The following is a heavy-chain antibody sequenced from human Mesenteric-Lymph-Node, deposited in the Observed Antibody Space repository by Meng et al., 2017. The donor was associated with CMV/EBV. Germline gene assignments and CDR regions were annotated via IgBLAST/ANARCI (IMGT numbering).Heavy chain of an antibody. CDR1: GFTFSSYE. CDR2: ISSSGSTI. D-gene: IGHD6-13*01. CDR3: ARGKQQQRSYEFDP. V-gene: IGHV3-48*03. Sequence: GGSLRLSCAASGFTFSSYEMNWVRQAPGKGLEWVSYISSSGSTIYYADSVKGRFTISRDNAKNSLYLQMSSLRAEDTAVYYCARGKQQQRSYEFDPWGQGTLVTVSS. J-gene: IGHJ5*02.